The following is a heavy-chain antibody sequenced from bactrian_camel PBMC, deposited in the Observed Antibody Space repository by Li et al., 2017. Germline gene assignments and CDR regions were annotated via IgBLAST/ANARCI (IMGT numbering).Heavy chain of an antibody. V-gene: IGHV3S67*01. CDR3: VNGASDVGYNY. J-gene: IGHJ4*01. D-gene: IGHD3*01. Sequence: VQLVESGGGSVQAGGSLRLSCAAPGFTFSSASMSWVRQAPGKERELVSSISGDGSTYYTDSVKGRFTISHDKDKNTLYLQLNSTKTEDTAMYYCVNGASDVGYNYWGQGTQVTVS. CDR1: GFTFSSAS. CDR2: ISGDGST.